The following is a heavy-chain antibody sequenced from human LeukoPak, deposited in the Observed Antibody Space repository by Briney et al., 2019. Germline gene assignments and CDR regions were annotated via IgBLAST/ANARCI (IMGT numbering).Heavy chain of an antibody. CDR2: IYYSGST. V-gene: IGHV4-39*07. J-gene: IGHJ6*03. CDR1: GGSISSSSYY. CDR3: ARYSYYYYYMDV. D-gene: IGHD4-11*01. Sequence: SETLSLTCTVSGGSISSSSYYWGWIRQPPGKGLEWIGSIYYSGSTYYNPSLKSRVTISVDTSKNQFSLKLSSVTAADTAVYYCARYSYYYYYMDVWGKGTTVTVSS.